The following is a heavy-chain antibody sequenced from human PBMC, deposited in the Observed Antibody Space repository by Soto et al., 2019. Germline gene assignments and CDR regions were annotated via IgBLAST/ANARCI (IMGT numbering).Heavy chain of an antibody. J-gene: IGHJ4*02. Sequence: QVQLVQSGAEEKKPGASVKVSCKASGYTFTGYAMHLVRQAPGQRLEWMGWINAGNGNTKYSQKFQGRVTITRDPSASTDNMELSSLIYEDTAVYACARAVAVPADFDYWGQGTLVTVSS. V-gene: IGHV1-3*05. CDR3: ARAVAVPADFDY. CDR2: INAGNGNT. D-gene: IGHD6-19*01. CDR1: GYTFTGYA.